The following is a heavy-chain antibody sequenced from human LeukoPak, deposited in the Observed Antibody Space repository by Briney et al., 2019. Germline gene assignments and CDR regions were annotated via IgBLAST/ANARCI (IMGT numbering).Heavy chain of an antibody. CDR3: ARSAILVYVIDY. V-gene: IGHV4-39*07. Sequence: SETLSLTCTVSGGSISSGGYYWSWIRQPPGKGLEWIGEINHSGSTNYNPSLKSRVTISVDTSKNQFSLKLSSVTAADTAVYYCARSAILVYVIDYWGQGTLVTVSS. CDR2: INHSGST. D-gene: IGHD2-8*01. CDR1: GGSISSGGYY. J-gene: IGHJ4*02.